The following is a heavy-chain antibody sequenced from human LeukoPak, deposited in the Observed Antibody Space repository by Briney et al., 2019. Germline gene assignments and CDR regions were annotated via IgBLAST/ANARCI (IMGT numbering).Heavy chain of an antibody. CDR2: IIPIFGTA. CDR3: AMYYYDSSGYYYRNLNGY. CDR1: GGTFSSYA. D-gene: IGHD3-22*01. Sequence: SVKVSCKASGGTFSSYAISWVRQAPGQGLEWMGGIIPIFGTANYAQKFQGRVPITADESTSTAYMELSSLRSEDTAVYYCAMYYYDSSGYYYRNLNGYWGQGTLVTVSS. J-gene: IGHJ4*02. V-gene: IGHV1-69*01.